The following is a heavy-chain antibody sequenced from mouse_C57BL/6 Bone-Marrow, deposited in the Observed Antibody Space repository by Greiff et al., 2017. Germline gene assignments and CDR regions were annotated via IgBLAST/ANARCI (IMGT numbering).Heavy chain of an antibody. D-gene: IGHD1-1*01. V-gene: IGHV1-50*01. J-gene: IGHJ4*01. CDR2: IDPSDSYT. CDR3: ASEIIDDYGSSYYYYAMDY. Sequence: QVQLQQSGAELVKPGASVKLSCKASGYTFTSYWMQWVKQRPGQGLEWIGEIDPSDSYTNYNQKFKGKATLTVDTSSSTAYMQRISRTSEDSAVYYCASEIIDDYGSSYYYYAMDYWGQGTSVTVSS. CDR1: GYTFTSYW.